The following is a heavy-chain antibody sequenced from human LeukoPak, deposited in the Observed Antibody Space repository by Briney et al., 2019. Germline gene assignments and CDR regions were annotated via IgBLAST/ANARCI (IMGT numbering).Heavy chain of an antibody. CDR2: IIPIFGTA. CDR3: ARDQDYYGMDV. CDR1: GYTFTSYG. J-gene: IGHJ6*02. Sequence: GASVKVSCKASGYTFTSYGISWVRQAPGQGLEWMGGIIPIFGTANYAQKLQGRVTMTTDTSTSTAYMELRSLRSDDTAVYYCARDQDYYGMDVWGQGTTVTVSS. V-gene: IGHV1-18*04.